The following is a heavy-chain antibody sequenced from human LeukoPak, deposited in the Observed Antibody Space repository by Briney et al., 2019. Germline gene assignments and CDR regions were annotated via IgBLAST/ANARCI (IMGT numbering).Heavy chain of an antibody. CDR1: GFTFSSYS. CDR3: ARGYYYDSSGYSPEGEWY. D-gene: IGHD3-22*01. Sequence: PGGSLRLSCAASGFTFSSYSMNWVRQAPGKGLEWVSSISSSSSYIYYADSVKGRFTISRDNAKNSLYLQMNSLRAEDTAVYYCARGYYYDSSGYSPEGEWYWGQGTLVTVSS. V-gene: IGHV3-21*01. CDR2: ISSSSSYI. J-gene: IGHJ4*02.